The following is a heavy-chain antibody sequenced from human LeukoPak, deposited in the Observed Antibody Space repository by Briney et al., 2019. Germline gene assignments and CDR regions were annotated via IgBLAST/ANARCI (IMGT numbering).Heavy chain of an antibody. J-gene: IGHJ4*02. Sequence: ASVKVSCKASGYTFTGYGIIWVRQAPGQGLEWMGWISPYNGNTNYTQKFQGRVTMTTDTSTTTTYMELRSLRSDDTAVYYCARDLDSGGTTFRALNYWGQGTLVTVSS. D-gene: IGHD1-14*01. CDR1: GYTFTGYG. CDR3: ARDLDSGGTTFRALNY. V-gene: IGHV1-18*04. CDR2: ISPYNGNT.